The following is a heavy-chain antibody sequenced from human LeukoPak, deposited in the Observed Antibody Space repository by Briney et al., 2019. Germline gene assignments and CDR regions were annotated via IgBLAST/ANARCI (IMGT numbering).Heavy chain of an antibody. V-gene: IGHV4-59*11. CDR1: GASIRSHH. CDR3: ARSGDSSAYYSF. D-gene: IGHD3-22*01. J-gene: IGHJ4*02. Sequence: SETLSLTCTVSGASIRSHHWTWIRQPPGKGLEWIGNVYYVGSTSYSPSLKSRVTISLDTSKNQFSLEMNSVAAADTAVYYCARSGDSSAYYSFWGQGILVTVSS. CDR2: VYYVGST.